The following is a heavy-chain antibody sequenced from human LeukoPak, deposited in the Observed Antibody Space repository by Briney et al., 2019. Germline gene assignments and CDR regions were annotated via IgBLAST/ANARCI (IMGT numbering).Heavy chain of an antibody. Sequence: GGSLRLSCAAPGFTFSDYEINWVRQAPGKGLEWISCISTSGSTTYYADSVKGRFTISRDNAKNSLFLQMNTLTAEDTAVYYCARGALHVFDYWGQGTPVTVSS. CDR3: ARGALHVFDY. J-gene: IGHJ4*02. CDR2: ISTSGSTT. D-gene: IGHD3-10*02. V-gene: IGHV3-48*03. CDR1: GFTFSDYE.